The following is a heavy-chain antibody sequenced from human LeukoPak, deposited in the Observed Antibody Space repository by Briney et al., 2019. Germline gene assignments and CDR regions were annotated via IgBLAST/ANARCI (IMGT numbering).Heavy chain of an antibody. CDR1: GYTFTSYA. CDR3: AITPGGSLNWFDP. J-gene: IGHJ5*02. CDR2: INAANGNT. Sequence: ASVKVSCQASGYTFTSYAMHWVRQAPGQRLEWLGWINAANGNTKYSQKFQGRVTITRDTSTSTAYMELRSLRSDDTAVYYCAITPGGSLNWFDPWGQGTLVTVSS. V-gene: IGHV1-3*01. D-gene: IGHD3-16*01.